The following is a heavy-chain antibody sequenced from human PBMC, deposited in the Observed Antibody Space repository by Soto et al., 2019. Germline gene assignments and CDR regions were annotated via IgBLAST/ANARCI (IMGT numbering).Heavy chain of an antibody. D-gene: IGHD2-21*02. J-gene: IGHJ6*02. CDR2: ISAYNGNT. CDR3: AREDRYDYYYYGMDV. V-gene: IGHV1-18*04. CDR1: GYTFTSYG. Sequence: GASVKVSCKASGYTFTSYGISWVRQAPGQGLEWMGWISAYNGNTNYAQKLQGRVTMTTDTSTSTAYMELRSLRSDDTAVYYCAREDRYDYYYYGMDVWGQGTTVTVYS.